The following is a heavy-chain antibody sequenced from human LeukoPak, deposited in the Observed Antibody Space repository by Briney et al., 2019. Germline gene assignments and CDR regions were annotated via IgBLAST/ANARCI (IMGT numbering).Heavy chain of an antibody. D-gene: IGHD3-22*01. J-gene: IGHJ5*02. CDR2: IIPIFGTA. CDR3: AREGGYYDSSGYSNWFDP. V-gene: IGHV1-69*13. CDR1: GGTFSGYA. Sequence: SVKVSCKASGGTFSGYAISWVRQAPGQGLEWMGGIIPIFGTANYAQKFQGRVTITADESTSTAYMELSSLRSEDTAVYYCAREGGYYDSSGYSNWFDPWGQGTLVTVSS.